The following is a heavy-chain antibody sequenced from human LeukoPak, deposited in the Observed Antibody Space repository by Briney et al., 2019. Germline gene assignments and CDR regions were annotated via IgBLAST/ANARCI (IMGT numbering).Heavy chain of an antibody. CDR3: ARGGIYDILTGYDY. CDR2: IYSGGST. V-gene: IGHV3-53*01. Sequence: GGSLRLSCAASGSTLSSYWMSWVRQAPGKGLEWVSVIYSGGSTYYADSVKGRFTISRDNSKSTLYLQMNSLRAEDTAVYYCARGGIYDILTGYDYWGQGTLVTVSS. D-gene: IGHD3-9*01. J-gene: IGHJ4*02. CDR1: GSTLSSYW.